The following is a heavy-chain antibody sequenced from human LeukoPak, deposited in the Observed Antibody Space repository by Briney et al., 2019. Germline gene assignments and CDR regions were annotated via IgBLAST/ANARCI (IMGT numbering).Heavy chain of an antibody. CDR2: IYYSGST. V-gene: IGHV4-59*01. D-gene: IGHD3-22*01. Sequence: KTSETLSLTCTVTGGSMNTYYWSWIRQPPGKGLEWIRYIYYSGSTSYSPSLKSRVTMSVDTSKNQFSLNLRSVTAADTAVYYCARVSLDFYDRSGYYYFDYWGQGTLATVSS. CDR3: ARVSLDFYDRSGYYYFDY. CDR1: GGSMNTYY. J-gene: IGHJ4*02.